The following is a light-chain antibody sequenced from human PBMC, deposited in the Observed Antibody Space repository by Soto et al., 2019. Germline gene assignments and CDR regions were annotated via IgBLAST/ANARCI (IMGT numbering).Light chain of an antibody. CDR3: SSYTSSSTLGV. J-gene: IGLJ1*01. CDR1: SSDVGGYNY. Sequence: QSVLTQPASVSGSPGQSITISCTGTSSDVGGYNYVSWYQQHPGKAPKLMIYEVSNRPSGVSNRFSGSKPGNTASLTISGLQAEDEADYYRSSYTSSSTLGVFGTGTKVTVL. V-gene: IGLV2-14*01. CDR2: EVS.